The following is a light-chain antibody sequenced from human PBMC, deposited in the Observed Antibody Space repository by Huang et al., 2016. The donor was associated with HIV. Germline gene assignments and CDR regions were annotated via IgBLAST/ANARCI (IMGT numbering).Light chain of an antibody. CDR1: QSVSRSY. Sequence: EIVLTPSPGTLSLSPGERATLSCRASQSVSRSYLAWYQQKPGQAPRLLMYGASNRATGIPDRFRGSGSGTDFTLTISRLEPEDFAVYFCQQYGSSSLTFGGGTKVEIK. V-gene: IGKV3-20*01. CDR3: QQYGSSSLT. CDR2: GAS. J-gene: IGKJ4*01.